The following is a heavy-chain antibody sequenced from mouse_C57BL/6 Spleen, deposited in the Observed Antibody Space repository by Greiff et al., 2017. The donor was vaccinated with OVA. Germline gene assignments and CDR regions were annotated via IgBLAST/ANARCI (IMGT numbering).Heavy chain of an antibody. CDR2: INPNNGGT. D-gene: IGHD1-1*01. Sequence: EVQLQQSGPELVKPGASVKISCKASGYTFTDYYMNWVKQSHGKSLEWIGDINPNNGGTSYNQKFKGKATLTVDKSSSTAYMELRSLTSEDSAVYYCARWGYYGNYFDYWGQGTTLTVSS. CDR3: ARWGYYGNYFDY. CDR1: GYTFTDYY. V-gene: IGHV1-26*01. J-gene: IGHJ2*01.